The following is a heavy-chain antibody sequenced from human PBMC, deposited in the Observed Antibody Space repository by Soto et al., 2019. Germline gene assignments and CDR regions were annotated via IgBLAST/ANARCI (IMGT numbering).Heavy chain of an antibody. V-gene: IGHV1-18*01. CDR3: ARSFYFYDPSGHSPNYWLDA. D-gene: IGHD3-22*01. J-gene: IGHJ5*02. CDR1: GYTFTSYG. Sequence: GASVKVSCKASGYTFTSYGISWVRRAPGQGLEWMGWISAYNGHTRYAQNFQGRVTMTTDTSTSIGYMELGSLRPDDTAVYYCARSFYFYDPSGHSPNYWLDAWGQGTQVTVSS. CDR2: ISAYNGHT.